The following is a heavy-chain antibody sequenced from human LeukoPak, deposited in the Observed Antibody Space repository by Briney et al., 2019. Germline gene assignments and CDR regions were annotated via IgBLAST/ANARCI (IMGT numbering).Heavy chain of an antibody. V-gene: IGHV3-33*08. J-gene: IGHJ4*02. CDR1: GFSFSTFG. Sequence: GRSLRLSCAASGFSFSTFGMHWARRAPGKGLEWVAVIWNDGSKKFYAESVKGRFTISRDNSQNTLYLQMNRLRAEDTAVYYCGRDSLGGDYWGQGTLVAVSS. D-gene: IGHD3-16*01. CDR2: IWNDGSKK. CDR3: GRDSLGGDY.